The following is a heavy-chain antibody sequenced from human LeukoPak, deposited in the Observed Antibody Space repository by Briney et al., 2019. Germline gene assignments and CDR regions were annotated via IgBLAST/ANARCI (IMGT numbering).Heavy chain of an antibody. CDR2: VDPEDGET. J-gene: IGHJ4*02. CDR1: GYTFTDYY. V-gene: IGHV1-69-2*01. D-gene: IGHD1-1*01. Sequence: ASVKVSCKXSGYTFTDYYMHWVQQAPGKGLEWMGLVDPEDGETIYAEKFQGRVTITADTSTDTAYMELSSLRSEDTAVYYCATVQLERGYFDYWGQGTLVTVSS. CDR3: ATVQLERGYFDY.